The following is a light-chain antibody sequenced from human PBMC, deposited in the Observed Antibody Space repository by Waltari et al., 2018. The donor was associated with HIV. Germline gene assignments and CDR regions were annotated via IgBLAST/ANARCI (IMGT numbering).Light chain of an antibody. CDR3: GTWDSSLNLYV. CDR2: DNE. J-gene: IGLJ1*01. V-gene: IGLV1-51*01. CDR1: NSTRGNNY. Sequence: QSVLTQPPSVSAAPGQEVSFSSSGGNSTRGNNYVYWYQQLPGRAPRLLIYDNEKRPSGIPDRFSASKAGMSATLDITGLQIVDEADYYCGTWDSSLNLYVFGPGTTVAVL.